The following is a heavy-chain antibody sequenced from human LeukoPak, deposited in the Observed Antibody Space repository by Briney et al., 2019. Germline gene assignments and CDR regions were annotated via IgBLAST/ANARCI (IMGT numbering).Heavy chain of an antibody. J-gene: IGHJ3*02. CDR2: IWSDGSNI. CDR3: VKGGIVVAGVDAFDI. CDR1: GFTFSSYG. V-gene: IGHV3-33*06. Sequence: GGSLRLSCAASGFTFSSYGMHWVRQAPGKGLEWVAVIWSDGSNIYYADSVKGRFTISRDNSKNTLYLQMNSLRDEDTAVYYCVKGGIVVAGVDAFDIWGQGTMVTVSP. D-gene: IGHD6-19*01.